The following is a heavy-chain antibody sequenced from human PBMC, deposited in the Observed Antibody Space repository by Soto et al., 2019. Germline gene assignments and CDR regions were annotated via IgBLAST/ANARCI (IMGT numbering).Heavy chain of an antibody. CDR3: AREQYSSSWSGTGAFDI. D-gene: IGHD6-13*01. J-gene: IGHJ3*02. CDR2: IWYDGSNK. CDR1: GFTFSSYG. V-gene: IGHV3-33*01. Sequence: GGSLRLSCAASGFTFSSYGMHWVRQAPGKGLEWVAVIWYDGSNKYYADSVKGRFTISRDNSKNTLYLQMNSLRAEDTAVYYCAREQYSSSWSGTGAFDIWGQGTMVTV.